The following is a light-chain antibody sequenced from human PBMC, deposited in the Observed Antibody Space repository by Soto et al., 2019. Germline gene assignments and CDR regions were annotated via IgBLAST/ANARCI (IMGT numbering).Light chain of an antibody. Sequence: DIQMTQSPSTLSASVGDRVTITCRASQSISSWLAWYQQKPGKAPKLLIYDASSLKSGVPSRFSGSGSGTEFTLTISSLQPDDFATYYCQQYNSYSPAFGPGTKVDIK. V-gene: IGKV1-5*01. CDR3: QQYNSYSPA. CDR2: DAS. CDR1: QSISSW. J-gene: IGKJ3*01.